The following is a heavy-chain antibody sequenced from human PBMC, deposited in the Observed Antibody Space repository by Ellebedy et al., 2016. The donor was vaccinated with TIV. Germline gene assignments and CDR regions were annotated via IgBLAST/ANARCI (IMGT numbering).Heavy chain of an antibody. CDR2: IYPYSGGT. J-gene: IGHJ2*01. CDR1: GYTFTAYY. V-gene: IGHV1-2*02. Sequence: ASVKVSCKASGYTFTAYYMHWVRQAPGQGLEWMGWIYPYSGGTNYAPKFQGRVTMTRDTSINTVYMELSALKSDDTAVYYCARGPYGGISVWYFDVWGRGTLVTVSS. CDR3: ARGPYGGISVWYFDV. D-gene: IGHD4-23*01.